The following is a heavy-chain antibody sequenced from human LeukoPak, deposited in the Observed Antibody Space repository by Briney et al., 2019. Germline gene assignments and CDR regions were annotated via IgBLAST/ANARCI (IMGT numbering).Heavy chain of an antibody. Sequence: GGSLRLSCAASGFTFNKYWMRWVRQAPGKGLEWGANVNQDGTEKYYVDSVKGRFNISRDNAKNSLYLQMNSLRAEDTAVYYCARDSSPYYPATKFDPWGQGTLVTVSS. D-gene: IGHD3-10*01. CDR2: VNQDGTEK. J-gene: IGHJ5*02. CDR3: ARDSSPYYPATKFDP. CDR1: GFTFNKYW. V-gene: IGHV3-7*01.